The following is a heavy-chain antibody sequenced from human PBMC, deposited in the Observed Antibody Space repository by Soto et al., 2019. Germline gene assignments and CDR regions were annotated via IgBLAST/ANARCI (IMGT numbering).Heavy chain of an antibody. Sequence: SKTLSLTCAVYGGFLSESYWTWIRQPPGKGLEWIGEINHVGGTNYNPSLKSRVTMSVDTSQNQFSLRLISVTAADTAMYFCVRIGYPFPSSVLWLDPWGQGTSVTVA. CDR2: INHVGGT. D-gene: IGHD3-16*02. CDR1: GGFLSESY. V-gene: IGHV4-34*01. CDR3: VRIGYPFPSSVLWLDP. J-gene: IGHJ5*02.